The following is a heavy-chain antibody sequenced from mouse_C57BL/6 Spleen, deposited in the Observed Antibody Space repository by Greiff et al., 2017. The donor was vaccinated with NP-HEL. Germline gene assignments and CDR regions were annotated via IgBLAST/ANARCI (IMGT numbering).Heavy chain of an antibody. CDR1: GYTFTDYE. V-gene: IGHV1-15*01. CDR2: IDPETGGT. J-gene: IGHJ3*01. Sequence: QVQLQQSGAELVRPGASVTLSCKASGYTFTDYEMHWVKQTPVHGLEWIGAIDPETGGTAYNQKFKGKAILTADKSSSTAYMELRSLTSEDSAVYYCTRGRNMDDYGRFAYWGQGTLVTVSA. CDR3: TRGRNMDDYGRFAY. D-gene: IGHD2-4*01.